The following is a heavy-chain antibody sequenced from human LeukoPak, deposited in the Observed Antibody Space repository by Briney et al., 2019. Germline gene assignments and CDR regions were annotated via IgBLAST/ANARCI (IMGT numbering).Heavy chain of an antibody. Sequence: ASVKVSCKASGGTFSSYAISWVRQAPGQGLEWMGGIIPIFGTASYAQKFQGRVTITADESTSTAYMELSSLRSEDTAVYYCARGINTDYDFWSGYFTPFDYWGQGTLVTVSS. CDR1: GGTFSSYA. V-gene: IGHV1-69*13. D-gene: IGHD3-3*01. CDR2: IIPIFGTA. CDR3: ARGINTDYDFWSGYFTPFDY. J-gene: IGHJ4*02.